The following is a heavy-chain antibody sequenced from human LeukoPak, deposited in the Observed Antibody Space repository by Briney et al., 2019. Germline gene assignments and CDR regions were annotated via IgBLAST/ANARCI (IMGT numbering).Heavy chain of an antibody. CDR1: GYSISSGYY. CDR3: ARGDCSSTICYSPMDV. J-gene: IGHJ6*03. D-gene: IGHD2-2*01. CDR2: IYRSGST. V-gene: IGHV4-38-2*02. Sequence: SETLSLACTVSGYSISSGYYWVWIGQTPGMGLECIGSIYRSGSTNYNPSLKSRVTISVDTSKNQFSLKVNSVTAADTALYYCARGDCSSTICYSPMDVWGKGTTVTVSS.